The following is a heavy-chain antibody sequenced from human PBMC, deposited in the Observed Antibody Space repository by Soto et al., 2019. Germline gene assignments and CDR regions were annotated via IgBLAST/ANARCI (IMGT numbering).Heavy chain of an antibody. CDR2: IYYSGST. D-gene: IGHD3-10*01. CDR3: ARYGSGSYFDY. CDR1: GGSISSYY. Sequence: SSETLSLTCTVSGGSISSYYWSWIRQPPGKGLEWIGYIYYSGSTNYNPSLKSRVTISVDTSKNQFSLKLSSVTAADTAVYYCARYGSGSYFDYWGQGTLVTVSS. J-gene: IGHJ4*02. V-gene: IGHV4-59*01.